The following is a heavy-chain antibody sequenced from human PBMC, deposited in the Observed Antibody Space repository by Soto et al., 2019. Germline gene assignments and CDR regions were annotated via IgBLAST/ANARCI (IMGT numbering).Heavy chain of an antibody. D-gene: IGHD3-10*01. CDR3: PRAYYGSGYYYYYGMDV. CDR2: INHSGST. Sequence: TLSLTCAVYGGSFSGYYWRWIRQPPGKGLEWTGEINHSGSTNYNPSLESRVTISVDTSKNQFSLKLSSVTAADTAVYYFPRAYYGSGYYYYYGMDVWGQGTTVTVSS. CDR1: GGSFSGYY. J-gene: IGHJ6*02. V-gene: IGHV4-34*01.